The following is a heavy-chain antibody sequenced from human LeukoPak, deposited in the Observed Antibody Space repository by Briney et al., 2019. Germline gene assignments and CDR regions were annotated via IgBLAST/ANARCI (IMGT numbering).Heavy chain of an antibody. V-gene: IGHV3-23*01. CDR3: AKGNPSSGWYIGMDV. CDR2: ISGSGGRT. CDR1: GFTLSSYA. D-gene: IGHD6-19*01. J-gene: IGHJ6*02. Sequence: GSLRLSCAASGFTLSSYAMSWVRQAPGKGLEWVSAISGSGGRTYYADSVKGRLTISRDNSKNTLYLQMNSLRADDTAVYYCAKGNPSSGWYIGMDVWGQGTTVTVSS.